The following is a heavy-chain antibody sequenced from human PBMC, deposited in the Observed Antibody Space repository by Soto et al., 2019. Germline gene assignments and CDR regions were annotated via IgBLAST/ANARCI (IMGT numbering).Heavy chain of an antibody. J-gene: IGHJ5*02. D-gene: IGHD6-13*01. Sequence: SETLSLTCTVSGGSISRYYWSWIRQPPGEGLEWIGYIHSTGTTNYNPSLKRRGIMSIDTSRNRFSLNLTAVTAADTAVYYCARDRGPKYSCSWFPDGRTRNWFXPWSQGTLGTVSS. V-gene: IGHV4-59*01. CDR1: GGSISRYY. CDR2: IHSTGTT. CDR3: ARDRGPKYSCSWFPDGRTRNWFXP.